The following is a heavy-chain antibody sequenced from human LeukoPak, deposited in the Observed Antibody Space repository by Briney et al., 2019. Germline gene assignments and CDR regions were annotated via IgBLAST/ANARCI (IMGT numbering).Heavy chain of an antibody. Sequence: GGSLRLSCTASGFTFRAYGMYWVRHAPGKGMEWDSLISGDGGSTDYADSVKGRFNISRENSKKSLHLEMTSLRPQDPAFYYCTRDKRASNELGAFDHWGQGTLVTVSS. D-gene: IGHD3-16*01. V-gene: IGHV3-43*02. CDR3: TRDKRASNELGAFDH. J-gene: IGHJ4*02. CDR2: ISGDGGST. CDR1: GFTFRAYG.